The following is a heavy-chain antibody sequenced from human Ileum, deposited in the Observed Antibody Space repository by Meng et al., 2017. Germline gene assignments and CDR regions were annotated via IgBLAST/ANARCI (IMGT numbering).Heavy chain of an antibody. CDR2: IIPIFGIA. CDR1: GGTFSTYA. D-gene: IGHD6-13*01. J-gene: IGHJ4*02. V-gene: IGHV1-69*01. CDR3: ARVNRYSSTWYFDY. Sequence: VRVVQVGAAMKKPGSSVRVYFRASGGTFSTYAISWVRQAPGPGLEWMGGIIPIFGIANYAQKFQGRITITADESTSTAYMELSSLRSEDTAVYYCARVNRYSSTWYFDYWGQGTLVTVSS.